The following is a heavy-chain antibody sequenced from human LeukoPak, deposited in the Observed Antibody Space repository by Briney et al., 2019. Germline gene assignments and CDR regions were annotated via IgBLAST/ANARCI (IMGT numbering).Heavy chain of an antibody. V-gene: IGHV1-2*02. D-gene: IGHD6-19*01. J-gene: IGHJ5*02. Sequence: ASVKVSCKASGYTFTGYYMHWVRQAPGQGLEWMGWINPNSGGTNYAQKFQGRVTMTRDTSISTAYMELSRLRSDDTAVYYCARVEEYIAVAGTGDWFAPWGQGTLVTVSS. CDR1: GYTFTGYY. CDR3: ARVEEYIAVAGTGDWFAP. CDR2: INPNSGGT.